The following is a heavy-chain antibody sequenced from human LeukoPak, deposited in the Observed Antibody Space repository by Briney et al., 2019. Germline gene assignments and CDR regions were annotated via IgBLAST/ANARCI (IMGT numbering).Heavy chain of an antibody. J-gene: IGHJ5*02. V-gene: IGHV1-2*02. CDR3: ARDHQLVAFDP. CDR2: INPNSGGT. Sequence: ASLKVSCKASGYTFTDSYMHWVRQAPGQGLEGMGWINPNSGGTKYAQKFQGRVTVPRDTSISTAYMELSRLRSDDTAVYYCARDHQLVAFDPWGQGTLVTVSS. D-gene: IGHD6-13*01. CDR1: GYTFTDSY.